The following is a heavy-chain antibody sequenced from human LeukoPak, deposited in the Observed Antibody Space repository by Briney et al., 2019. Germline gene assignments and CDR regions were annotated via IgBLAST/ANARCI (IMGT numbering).Heavy chain of an antibody. CDR2: ISSSSSYI. J-gene: IGHJ6*02. CDR1: GFTFSSYS. V-gene: IGHV3-21*04. Sequence: PGGSLRLSCAASGFTFSSYSMNWVRQAPGKGLEWVSSISSSSSYIYYADSVKGRFTISRDNSKNTLYLQMNSLRAEDTAVYYCARDPTIRGYSYGYYGMDVWGQGTTVTVSS. D-gene: IGHD5-18*01. CDR3: ARDPTIRGYSYGYYGMDV.